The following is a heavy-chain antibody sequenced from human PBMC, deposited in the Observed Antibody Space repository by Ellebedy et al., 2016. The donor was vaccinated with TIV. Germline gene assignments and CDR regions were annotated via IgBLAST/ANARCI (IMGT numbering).Heavy chain of an antibody. D-gene: IGHD4-17*01. Sequence: PGGSLRLSCEAFGFSFRSYWMSWVRQAPGKGLEWVANIYQDGSDEYYVDSVKGRFTISRDNDNKALFLQMNSLRVEDTAVYYCARRGSYGDYAVQINSWFDRWGRGTLVTVSS. CDR1: GFSFRSYW. CDR2: IYQDGSDE. CDR3: ARRGSYGDYAVQINSWFDR. J-gene: IGHJ5*02. V-gene: IGHV3-7*01.